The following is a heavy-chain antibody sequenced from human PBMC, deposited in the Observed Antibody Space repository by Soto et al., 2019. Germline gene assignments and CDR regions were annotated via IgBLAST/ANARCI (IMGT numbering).Heavy chain of an antibody. J-gene: IGHJ4*02. CDR3: TTTPDYGDYVDY. CDR1: GFTFSNAW. D-gene: IGHD4-17*01. Sequence: EVQLVESGGGLVKPGGSLRLSCAASGFTFSNAWMNWVRQAPGKGLEWVGRIKSKTDGGTTDYAAPVKGRFTISRDDSKNTLYLLMNSLNTEDTAVYYCTTTPDYGDYVDYWGQGTLVTVSS. CDR2: IKSKTDGGTT. V-gene: IGHV3-15*07.